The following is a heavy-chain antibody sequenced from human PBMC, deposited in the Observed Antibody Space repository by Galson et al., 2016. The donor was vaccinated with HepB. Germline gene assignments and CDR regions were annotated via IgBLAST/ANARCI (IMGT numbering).Heavy chain of an antibody. CDR1: GHRFPTYG. D-gene: IGHD4-11*01. V-gene: IGHV1-18*04. Sequence: SVKVSCKASGHRFPTYGISWVRQAPGQGLEWLGWISANSGNTIYAQKFQDRATMTRDTSASTVYMDLRSLRSDDTAVYYCARDVQFRFDYWGQGTVVTVSS. CDR3: ARDVQFRFDY. J-gene: IGHJ4*03. CDR2: ISANSGNT.